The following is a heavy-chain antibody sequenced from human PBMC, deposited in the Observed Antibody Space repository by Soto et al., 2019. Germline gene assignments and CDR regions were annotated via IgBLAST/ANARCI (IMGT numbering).Heavy chain of an antibody. D-gene: IGHD3-3*01. V-gene: IGHV1-69*13. Sequence: SVKVSCKASGGTFSSYAISWVRQAPGQGLEWMGGIIPIFGTANYAQKFQGRVTITADESTSTAYMELSSLRSEDTAVYYCARDAGDFWSVKNYGMDVWGQGTTVTVS. CDR2: IIPIFGTA. CDR1: GGTFSSYA. CDR3: ARDAGDFWSVKNYGMDV. J-gene: IGHJ6*02.